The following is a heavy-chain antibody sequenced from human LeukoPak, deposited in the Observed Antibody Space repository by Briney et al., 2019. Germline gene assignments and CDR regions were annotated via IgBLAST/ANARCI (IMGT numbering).Heavy chain of an antibody. Sequence: PSETLSLTCTVSGGSISSHYWSWIRQPPGKGLEWIRYIYYSGSTNYNPSLKSRVTISVDTSKNQFSLKLSSVTAADTAVYYCARGKTYYDISKDAFDIWGQGTMVTVSS. J-gene: IGHJ3*02. CDR3: ARGKTYYDISKDAFDI. D-gene: IGHD3-22*01. CDR1: GGSISSHY. V-gene: IGHV4-59*11. CDR2: IYYSGST.